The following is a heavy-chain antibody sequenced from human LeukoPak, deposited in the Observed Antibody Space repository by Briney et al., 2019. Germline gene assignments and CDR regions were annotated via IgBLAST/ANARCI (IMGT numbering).Heavy chain of an antibody. CDR3: ARVTSSGWSRTLYYFDY. V-gene: IGHV1-2*02. CDR2: INPNSGVT. Sequence: ASVKVSCKASGYTFTAYYMHWVRQAPGQGLEWMGWINPNSGVTNYAQKFQGRVTMTRDTSISTAYMDLSRLRSDDTAVYYCARVTSSGWSRTLYYFDYWGQGTLVTVSS. D-gene: IGHD6-19*01. CDR1: GYTFTAYY. J-gene: IGHJ4*02.